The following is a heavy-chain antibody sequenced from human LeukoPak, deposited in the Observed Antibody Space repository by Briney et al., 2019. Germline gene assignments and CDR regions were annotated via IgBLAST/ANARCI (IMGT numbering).Heavy chain of an antibody. Sequence: PGGSLRLSCAASGFTFDDYAMHWVRQAPGKGLEWVSGISWNCGSIGYADSVKGRFTISRDNSKNTLYLQMNSLRAEDTAIYYCAKGGPTGDLKSPGRDWWGQGTLVTVSS. CDR2: ISWNCGSI. V-gene: IGHV3-9*01. D-gene: IGHD7-27*01. CDR3: AKGGPTGDLKSPGRDW. J-gene: IGHJ4*02. CDR1: GFTFDDYA.